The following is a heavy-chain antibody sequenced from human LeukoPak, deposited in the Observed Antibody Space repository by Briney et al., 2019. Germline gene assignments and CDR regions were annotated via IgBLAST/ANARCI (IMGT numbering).Heavy chain of an antibody. Sequence: SETLSLTCAVYGGSFSGYYWSWIRQPPGKGLEWIGEINHSGSTNYNPSLKSRVTISVDTSKNQFALKLSSVTAADTDVYSCARVAVVVIRYYFDYWGQGTLVTVSS. CDR1: GGSFSGYY. V-gene: IGHV4-34*01. CDR3: ARVAVVVIRYYFDY. D-gene: IGHD3-22*01. CDR2: INHSGST. J-gene: IGHJ4*02.